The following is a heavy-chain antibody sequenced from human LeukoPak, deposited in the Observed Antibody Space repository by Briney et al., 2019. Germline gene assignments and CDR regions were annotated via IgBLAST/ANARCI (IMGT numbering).Heavy chain of an antibody. CDR2: IYSGGSA. CDR3: AKGSSQFYFDY. Sequence: GGSLRLSCAASGFIVSSNYMNWVRQAPGKGLEWVSVIYSGGSAYYADSVKGRFTISRDISKNTLYLQMNSLRAEDTAVYYCAKGSSQFYFDYWGQGTLVTVSS. D-gene: IGHD6-19*01. CDR1: GFIVSSNY. V-gene: IGHV3-53*01. J-gene: IGHJ4*02.